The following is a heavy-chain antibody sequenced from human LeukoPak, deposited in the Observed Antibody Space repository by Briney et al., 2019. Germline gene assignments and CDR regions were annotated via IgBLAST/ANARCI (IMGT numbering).Heavy chain of an antibody. J-gene: IGHJ4*02. D-gene: IGHD3-16*02. CDR2: VYDSDST. V-gene: IGHV4-59*01. CDR3: ARDYRGFTPGWFDD. Sequence: SETLSLTCTVSGGSISSYYWSWLRQPPGKGLEWIGYVYDSDSTNYNPSLRRRVTISGDTSRNQFFLKLSSVTAADTAVYFCARDYRGFTPGWFDDWGPGTLVTVSS. CDR1: GGSISSYY.